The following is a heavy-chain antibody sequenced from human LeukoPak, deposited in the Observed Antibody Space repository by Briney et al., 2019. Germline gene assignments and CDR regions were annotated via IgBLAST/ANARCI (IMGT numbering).Heavy chain of an antibody. CDR2: VNEVGGT. J-gene: IGHJ5*02. CDR1: IDSFSNYH. CDR3: ARGQGATVPQVGKNWFDP. V-gene: IGHV4-34*01. D-gene: IGHD1-26*01. Sequence: SETLSLTCAVYIDSFSNYHWNWIRQTPSKGLEWIGEVNEVGGTNISPSLRNRVILSVDTSKNQFFLRLISVTVADTAVYYCARGQGATVPQVGKNWFDPWGQGTRVTVSS.